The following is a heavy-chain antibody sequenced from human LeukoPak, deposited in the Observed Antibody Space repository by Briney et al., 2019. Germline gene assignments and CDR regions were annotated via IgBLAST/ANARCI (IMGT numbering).Heavy chain of an antibody. J-gene: IGHJ4*02. CDR3: AKDRLVWSYEYYFDY. CDR2: IRYDGSNK. CDR1: GFTFSSYG. D-gene: IGHD6-19*01. V-gene: IGHV3-30*02. Sequence: GGSLRLSCAASGFTFSSYGMHWVRQAPGKGLEWVAFIRYDGSNKYYADSVKGRFTISRDNSKNTLYLQMNSLRAEDTAVYYCAKDRLVWSYEYYFDYWGQGTLVTVSS.